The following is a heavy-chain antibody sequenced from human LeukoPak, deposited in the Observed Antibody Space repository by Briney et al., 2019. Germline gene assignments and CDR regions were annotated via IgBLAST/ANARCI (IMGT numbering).Heavy chain of an antibody. Sequence: GGSLRLSCAASGFTFSSYSMNWVRQAPGKGLEWVSSFSSSSSYIYYADSVKGRFTISRDNAKNSLYLQMNSLRAEDTAVYYCASNVVRGGRYNWFDPWGQGTLVTVSS. CDR1: GFTFSSYS. J-gene: IGHJ5*02. V-gene: IGHV3-21*01. D-gene: IGHD3-10*01. CDR3: ASNVVRGGRYNWFDP. CDR2: FSSSSSYI.